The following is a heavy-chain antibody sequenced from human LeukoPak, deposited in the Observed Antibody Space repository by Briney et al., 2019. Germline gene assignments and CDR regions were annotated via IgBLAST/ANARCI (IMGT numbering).Heavy chain of an antibody. CDR1: GYTFTGYY. CDR3: ARVNGYYYDSSGPDAFDI. CDR2: INPNSGGT. V-gene: IGHV1-2*02. D-gene: IGHD3-22*01. J-gene: IGHJ3*02. Sequence: GASVKVSCKASGYTFTGYYMHWVRQAPGQGLEWMGWINPNSGGTNYAQKFQGRVTMTRDTSISTAYMELSRLRSDDTAVYYCARVNGYYYDSSGPDAFDIWGQGTMVTVSS.